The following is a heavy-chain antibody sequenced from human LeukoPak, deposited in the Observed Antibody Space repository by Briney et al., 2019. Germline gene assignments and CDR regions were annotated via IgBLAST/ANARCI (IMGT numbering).Heavy chain of an antibody. D-gene: IGHD6-13*01. CDR1: GYTFTGYY. CDR2: INPNSGGT. J-gene: IGHJ4*02. Sequence: ASVKVSCKASGYTFTGYYMHWVRQAPGQGLEWMGWINPNSGGTNYAQKFQGRVTMTRDTFISTAYMELSRLRSDDTAVYYCARLGGDSSWYQSPGNPYFDYWGQGTLVTVSS. CDR3: ARLGGDSSWYQSPGNPYFDY. V-gene: IGHV1-2*02.